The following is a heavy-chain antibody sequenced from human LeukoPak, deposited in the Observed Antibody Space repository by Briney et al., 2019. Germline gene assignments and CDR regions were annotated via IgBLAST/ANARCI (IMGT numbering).Heavy chain of an antibody. CDR1: GGSISSYY. J-gene: IGHJ4*02. D-gene: IGHD6-13*01. V-gene: IGHV4-59*01. CDR2: IYYSGST. CDR3: ARWWAAAGNFDY. Sequence: PSETLSLTCTVSGGSISSYYWSWIRQPPGKGLEWIGYIYYSGSTNYNPSLKSRVTISVDTSKNQFSLKLSSVTAADTAVYYCARWWAAAGNFDYWGQGTLVTASS.